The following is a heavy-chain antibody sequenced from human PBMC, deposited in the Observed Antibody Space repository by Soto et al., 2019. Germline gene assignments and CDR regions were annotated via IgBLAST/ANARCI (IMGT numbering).Heavy chain of an antibody. D-gene: IGHD3-22*01. CDR3: ARLAYDSSGSPTIDY. J-gene: IGHJ4*02. V-gene: IGHV4-31*03. CDR1: GGSISSGGYY. Sequence: SETLSLTCTVSGGSISSGGYYWSWIRQHPGKGLEWVGYIYYSGSTYYNPSLKSRVTISVDTSKNQFSLKLSSVTAADTAVYYCARLAYDSSGSPTIDYWGQGTLVTVSS. CDR2: IYYSGST.